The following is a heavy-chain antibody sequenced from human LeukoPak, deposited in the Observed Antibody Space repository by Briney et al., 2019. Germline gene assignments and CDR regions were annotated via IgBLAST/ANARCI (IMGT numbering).Heavy chain of an antibody. J-gene: IGHJ4*02. CDR1: GFTFSSYS. CDR2: ISSSSSYI. V-gene: IGHV3-21*01. Sequence: GGSLRLSCAASGFTFSSYSMNWVRQAPGKGLEWVSSISSSSSYIYYADSVKDRFTISRDNAKNSLYLQMNSLRAEDTAVYYCARDSSGYSFSGYWGQGTLVAVSS. D-gene: IGHD3-22*01. CDR3: ARDSSGYSFSGY.